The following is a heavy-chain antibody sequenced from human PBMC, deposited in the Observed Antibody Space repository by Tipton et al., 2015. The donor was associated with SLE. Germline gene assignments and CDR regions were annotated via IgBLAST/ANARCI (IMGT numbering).Heavy chain of an antibody. CDR1: GFTFDDYA. V-gene: IGHV3-9*01. J-gene: IGHJ2*01. D-gene: IGHD6-19*01. Sequence: SLRLSCAASGFTFDDYAMHWVRQAPGKGLEWVSGISWNSGSIGYADSVKGRFTISRDNAKNSLYLQMNSLRAEDTALYYCARGYYSSGFYWYFDLWGRGTLVTVAS. CDR3: ARGYYSSGFYWYFDL. CDR2: ISWNSGSI.